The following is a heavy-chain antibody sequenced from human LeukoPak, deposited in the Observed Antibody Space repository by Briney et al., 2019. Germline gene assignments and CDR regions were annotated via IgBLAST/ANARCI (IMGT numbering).Heavy chain of an antibody. D-gene: IGHD4-11*01. Sequence: SETLSLTCTVSGGSISSGPYSWVWIRQPPGKGLEWIGNFYYTGSTNYNPSLKSRVTISVDTSKNQFSLKLSSVTAADTAVYYCARARSLGTVTNSAPPNWGQGTLVTVSS. CDR1: GGSISSGPYS. CDR2: FYYTGST. J-gene: IGHJ4*02. CDR3: ARARSLGTVTNSAPPN. V-gene: IGHV4-39*07.